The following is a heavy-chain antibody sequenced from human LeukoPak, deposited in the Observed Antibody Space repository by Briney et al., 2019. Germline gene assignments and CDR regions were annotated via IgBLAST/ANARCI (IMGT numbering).Heavy chain of an antibody. D-gene: IGHD6-19*01. V-gene: IGHV4-59*01. CDR2: IYYSGST. CDR1: GGSISSYY. CDR3: ARDSGPRFDY. J-gene: IGHJ4*02. Sequence: PSETLSLTRTVSGGSISSYYWSWIRQPPGKGLEWIGYIYYSGSTNYNPSLKSRVTISVDTSKNQFSLKVSSVTAADTAVYYCARDSGPRFDYWGQGTLVTVSS.